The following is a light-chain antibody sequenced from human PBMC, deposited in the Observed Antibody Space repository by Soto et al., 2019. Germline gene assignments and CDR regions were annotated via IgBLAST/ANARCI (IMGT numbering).Light chain of an antibody. Sequence: IHMTQSPSTLSGSVGDRVTITCRASQTISSWLAWYQQKPGKAPKLLIYKASTLKSGVPSRFSGSGSGTEFTLTISSLQPDDFATYYCQQYSGIWTFGQGTKVDIK. CDR1: QTISSW. CDR3: QQYSGIWT. J-gene: IGKJ1*01. V-gene: IGKV1-5*03. CDR2: KAS.